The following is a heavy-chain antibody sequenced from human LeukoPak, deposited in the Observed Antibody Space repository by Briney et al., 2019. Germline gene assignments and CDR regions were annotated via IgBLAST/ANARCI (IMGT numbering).Heavy chain of an antibody. V-gene: IGHV4-39*01. Sequence: YYTASTYYTPSLKSRVTISVKTNKNQFSLKLSSVTAADTAVYYCATDNYDILTGYYLIDYWGPGTLVTASS. D-gene: IGHD3-9*01. CDR2: YYTAST. CDR3: ATDNYDILTGYYLIDY. J-gene: IGHJ4*02.